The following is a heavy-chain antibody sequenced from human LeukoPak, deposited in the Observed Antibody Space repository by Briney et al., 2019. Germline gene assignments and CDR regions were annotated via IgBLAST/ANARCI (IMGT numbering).Heavy chain of an antibody. CDR3: ARQEQSFRISSYFDY. CDR1: GFTFSSYW. V-gene: IGHV3-74*01. Sequence: GVSLRLSCAASGFTFSSYWMHWVRQAPGKGLVWVSRINSDGSSTSYADSVKGRFTISGDNAKNTLYLQMNSLRAEDTAVYYCARQEQSFRISSYFDYWGQGTLVTVSS. J-gene: IGHJ4*02. CDR2: INSDGSST. D-gene: IGHD6-13*01.